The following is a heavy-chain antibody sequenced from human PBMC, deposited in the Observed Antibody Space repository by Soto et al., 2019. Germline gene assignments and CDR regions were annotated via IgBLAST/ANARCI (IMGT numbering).Heavy chain of an antibody. D-gene: IGHD3-3*01. CDR1: GGSVSSGSYY. J-gene: IGHJ6*02. CDR2: IYYSGST. Sequence: QVQLQESGPGLVKPSETLSLTCTVSGGSVSSGSYYWSWIRQPPGKGLEWIGYIYYSGSTNYNPSRKSRVTISVDTSKNQFSLKLSSVTAADTAVYYCARGRNYDFWSGYQTYGMDVWGQGTTVTVSS. CDR3: ARGRNYDFWSGYQTYGMDV. V-gene: IGHV4-61*01.